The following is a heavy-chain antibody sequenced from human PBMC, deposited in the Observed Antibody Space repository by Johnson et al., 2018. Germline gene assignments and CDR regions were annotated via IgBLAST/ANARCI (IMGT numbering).Heavy chain of an antibody. D-gene: IGHD3-3*01. CDR3: AGAPQLSGYYYYMDV. Sequence: VQLVESGAEVKKPGSSVKVSCKASGGTFSSYAISWVRQAPGQGLEWMGGIIPIFGTTNYAQKFQGGVTITADESTSTAYMELSSLRSEDTPVDYCAGAPQLSGYYYYMDVWGKGTTVTVSS. J-gene: IGHJ6*03. CDR2: IIPIFGTT. CDR1: GGTFSSYA. V-gene: IGHV1-69*01.